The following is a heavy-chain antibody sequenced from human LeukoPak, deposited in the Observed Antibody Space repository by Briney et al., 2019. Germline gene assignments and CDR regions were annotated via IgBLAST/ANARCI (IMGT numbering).Heavy chain of an antibody. CDR3: AREAMVRGMDSYNWFDP. Sequence: SETLSLTCTLSGGSISSYYWSWIRQPPGKGLEWIGYIYYSGSTNYNPSLKGRVTISVDTSKNQFSLKLSSVTAADTAVYYCAREAMVRGMDSYNWFDPWGQGTLVTVSS. V-gene: IGHV4-59*01. D-gene: IGHD3-10*01. CDR1: GGSISSYY. J-gene: IGHJ5*02. CDR2: IYYSGST.